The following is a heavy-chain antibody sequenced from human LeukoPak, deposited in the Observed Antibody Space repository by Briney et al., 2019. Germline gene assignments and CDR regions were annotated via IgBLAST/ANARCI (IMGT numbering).Heavy chain of an antibody. J-gene: IGHJ6*02. CDR3: ASGSYLWGGMDV. Sequence: GASVKVSCKASGGTFSSYAISWVRQAPGQGLEWMGWISADSGHTYYAQNFQHRVTMTTDTSTSTGYMELRSLRSDDTAVYYCASGSYLWGGMDVWGQGTTVTVSS. D-gene: IGHD1-26*01. CDR1: GGTFSSYA. V-gene: IGHV1-18*01. CDR2: ISADSGHT.